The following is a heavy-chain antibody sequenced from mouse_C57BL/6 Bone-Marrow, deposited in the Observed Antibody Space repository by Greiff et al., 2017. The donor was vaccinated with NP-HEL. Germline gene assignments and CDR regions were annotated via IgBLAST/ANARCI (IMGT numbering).Heavy chain of an antibody. J-gene: IGHJ2*01. CDR2: ILPGSGRT. V-gene: IGHV1-9*01. D-gene: IGHD1-1*01. CDR3: ARPPYYGSWVYFDY. CDR1: GYTFTGYW. Sequence: QVQLKESGAELMKPGASVKLSCKATGYTFTGYWIEWVKQRPGHGLEWIGEILPGSGRTNYNEKFKGKATFTADKSSNTAYMQLNSLTTEDSAIYYCARPPYYGSWVYFDYWGQGTTLTVSS.